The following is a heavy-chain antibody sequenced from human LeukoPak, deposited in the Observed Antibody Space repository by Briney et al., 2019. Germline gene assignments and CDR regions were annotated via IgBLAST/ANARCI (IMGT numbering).Heavy chain of an antibody. D-gene: IGHD1-26*01. CDR2: IFPADSYT. Sequence: GESLKISCKGSGYNFTNYGIGWVRQMPGKGLEWMGIIFPADSYTRYSPSFQGQVTISADKAISVAYLHLSSLKASDTAMYYCERRPSGHYVSEEWFLDVWGRGTLVTASA. V-gene: IGHV5-51*01. CDR1: GYNFTNYG. J-gene: IGHJ2*01. CDR3: ERRPSGHYVSEEWFLDV.